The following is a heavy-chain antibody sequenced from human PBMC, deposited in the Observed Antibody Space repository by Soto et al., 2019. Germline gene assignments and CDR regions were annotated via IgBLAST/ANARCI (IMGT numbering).Heavy chain of an antibody. D-gene: IGHD2-15*01. CDR2: IYYSGGT. CDR1: GGSISSSSYY. J-gene: IGHJ4*02. CDR3: ARHGQVGVATPFDH. V-gene: IGHV4-39*01. Sequence: SETLSLTCTVSGGSISSSSYYWGWIRQPPGKGLEWIGRIYYSGGTYYKPSLKSRVTISVDASKNQFSLKLSSVTAAYTAVYYCARHGQVGVATPFDHWGQGTLVTVSS.